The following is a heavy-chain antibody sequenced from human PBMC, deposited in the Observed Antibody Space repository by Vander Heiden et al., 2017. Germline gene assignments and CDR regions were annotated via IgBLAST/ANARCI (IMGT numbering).Heavy chain of an antibody. Sequence: EVQLLESGGGLVQPGGSLRLSCAASGFTFSSYAMSWVRQAPGKGLEWVSALSGSGTSTYYADSVKGRFTISRVNSKNTLYLQMNSLRAEDTAVYSCAKDTYDFLSGLDVWGQGTTVTVSS. CDR2: LSGSGTST. CDR1: GFTFSSYA. V-gene: IGHV3-23*01. D-gene: IGHD3-3*01. CDR3: AKDTYDFLSGLDV. J-gene: IGHJ6*02.